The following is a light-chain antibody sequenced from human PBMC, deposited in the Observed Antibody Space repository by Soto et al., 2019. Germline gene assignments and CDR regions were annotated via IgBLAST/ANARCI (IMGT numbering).Light chain of an antibody. CDR2: EVS. CDR3: SSYTRSSTLV. CDR1: SSDVGGYHY. V-gene: IGLV2-14*01. J-gene: IGLJ1*01. Sequence: QSALTQPASVSVAPGQSITISCTGTSSDVGGYHYVSWYQQHPGKAPKLMIYEVSNRPSGVSNRFAGSKSGNTASLTLSGLQAEDEAYYYCSSYTRSSTLVFGPGTKLTVL.